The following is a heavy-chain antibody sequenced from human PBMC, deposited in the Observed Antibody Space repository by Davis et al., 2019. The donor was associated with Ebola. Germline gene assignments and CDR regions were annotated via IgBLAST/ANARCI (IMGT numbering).Heavy chain of an antibody. V-gene: IGHV1-18*01. CDR1: GYTFSNYG. CDR3: ARVPAAIKPLGVNWFDP. J-gene: IGHJ5*02. D-gene: IGHD2-2*01. Sequence: AASVKVSCKASGYTFSNYGISWVRQAPGQGLEWMGWISGNNGKTNYAQKLQGRVTMTTDTSTSTAYMELRSLRSDDTAVYYCARVPAAIKPLGVNWFDPWGQGTLVIVSS. CDR2: ISGNNGKT.